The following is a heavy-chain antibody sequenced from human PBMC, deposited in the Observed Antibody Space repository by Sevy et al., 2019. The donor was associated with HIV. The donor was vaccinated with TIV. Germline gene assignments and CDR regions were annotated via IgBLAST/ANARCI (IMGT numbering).Heavy chain of an antibody. CDR3: AKGDWSGAGSYKWVDP. V-gene: IGHV3-23*01. CDR2: ISDSGGTT. Sequence: GGSLRLSCEASGFTFSSYGMTWVRQAPEKGLEWVSSISDSGGTTYYADSVKGWFTISRDNSKNTLYLQVNSLRAEDTATYYCAKGDWSGAGSYKWVDPWGQGTLVTVSS. D-gene: IGHD3-3*01. CDR1: GFTFSSYG. J-gene: IGHJ5*02.